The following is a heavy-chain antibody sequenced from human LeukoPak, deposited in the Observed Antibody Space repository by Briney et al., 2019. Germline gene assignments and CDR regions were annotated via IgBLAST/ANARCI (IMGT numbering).Heavy chain of an antibody. J-gene: IGHJ6*03. CDR3: ARGRPSAILKFHYMDV. D-gene: IGHD2-2*01. Sequence: SSETLSLTCAVSGYSISSGYYWGWIRQPPGKGLEWIGSIYHSGSTYYNPSLKSRVTVSVDTSKNQFSLKLSSVTAADTAVYYCARGRPSAILKFHYMDVWGKGTTVTVSS. CDR2: IYHSGST. V-gene: IGHV4-38-2*01. CDR1: GYSISSGYY.